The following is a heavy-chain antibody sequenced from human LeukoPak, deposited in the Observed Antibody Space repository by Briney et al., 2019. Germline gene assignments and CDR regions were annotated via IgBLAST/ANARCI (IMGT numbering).Heavy chain of an antibody. D-gene: IGHD3-10*01. Sequence: GGSLRLSCAASGFTFSDYYMSWIRQAPGKGLEWVSYISSSGSTIYYADSVKGRFTIFRDNAKNSLYLQMNSLRAEDTAVYYCARFDRLGVEDAFDIWGQGTMVTVSS. CDR1: GFTFSDYY. J-gene: IGHJ3*02. CDR3: ARFDRLGVEDAFDI. CDR2: ISSSGSTI. V-gene: IGHV3-11*01.